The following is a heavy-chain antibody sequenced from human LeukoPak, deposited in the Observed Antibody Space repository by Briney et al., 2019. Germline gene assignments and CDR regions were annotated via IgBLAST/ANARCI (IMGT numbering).Heavy chain of an antibody. CDR2: IHTSGST. Sequence: SETLSLTCAVFGGSISSYYWSWIRQPAGKGLEWIGRIHTSGSTNSNPSLKSRVTMSVDTSKNQFSLKLSSVTAADTAVYYCAREGGFYRPLDYLGQGTLVTVSS. D-gene: IGHD3-3*01. J-gene: IGHJ4*02. CDR1: GGSISSYY. V-gene: IGHV4-4*07. CDR3: AREGGFYRPLDY.